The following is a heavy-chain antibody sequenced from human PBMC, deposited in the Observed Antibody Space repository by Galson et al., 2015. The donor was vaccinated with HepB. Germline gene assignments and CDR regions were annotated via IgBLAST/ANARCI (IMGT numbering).Heavy chain of an antibody. Sequence: SLRLSCAASGFTFSTYVMNWVRQAPGQGLEWMASISSNGNNKYYADSMRGRFTISRDNSKNTLYLQMNSLRTDDTAVYYCARRVEGAFGVWGQGTMVAVSS. J-gene: IGHJ3*01. CDR1: GFTFSTYV. V-gene: IGHV3-30*03. CDR2: ISSNGNNK. CDR3: ARRVEGAFGV.